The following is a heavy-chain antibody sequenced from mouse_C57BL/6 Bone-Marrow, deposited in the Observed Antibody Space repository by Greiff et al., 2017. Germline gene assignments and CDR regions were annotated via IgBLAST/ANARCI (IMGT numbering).Heavy chain of an antibody. CDR2: INPSSGYT. Sequence: QVQLQQSGAELARPGASVKMSCKASGYTFTSYTMHWVKQRPGQGLEWIGYINPSSGYTKYNQKFKDKATLTADKSSSTAYMQLSSLTSEDSAVYYCARREMVTSFAYWGQETLVTVSA. CDR3: ARREMVTSFAY. J-gene: IGHJ3*01. D-gene: IGHD2-2*01. CDR1: GYTFTSYT. V-gene: IGHV1-4*01.